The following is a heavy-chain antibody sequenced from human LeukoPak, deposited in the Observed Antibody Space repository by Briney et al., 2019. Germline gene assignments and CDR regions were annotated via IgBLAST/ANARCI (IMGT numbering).Heavy chain of an antibody. D-gene: IGHD5-18*01. J-gene: IGHJ4*02. CDR1: GGSFSGYY. Sequence: SETLSLTCAVYGGSFSGYYWSWIRQPPGKGLEWIGEINHSRSTNYNPSLKSRVTISVDTSKNQFSLKLSSVTAADTAVYYCARGNGYRDFDYWGQGTLVTVSS. CDR2: INHSRST. CDR3: ARGNGYRDFDY. V-gene: IGHV4-34*01.